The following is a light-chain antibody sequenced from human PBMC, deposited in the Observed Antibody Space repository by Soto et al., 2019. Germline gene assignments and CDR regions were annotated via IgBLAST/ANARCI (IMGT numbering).Light chain of an antibody. CDR2: GAS. CDR3: QQYGSSPFT. Sequence: EVVLTQSPGSLSFSPGERATLSCRASQSVSSSYLAWYQQKPGKVPRLLIYGASIRATGIPARFSGSGSGTDFTITISRLEPEDFAVYYCQQYGSSPFTFGPGTKVDIK. V-gene: IGKV3-20*01. CDR1: QSVSSSY. J-gene: IGKJ3*01.